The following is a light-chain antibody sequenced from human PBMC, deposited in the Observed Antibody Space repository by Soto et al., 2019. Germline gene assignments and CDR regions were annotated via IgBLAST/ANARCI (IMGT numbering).Light chain of an antibody. CDR2: ANS. J-gene: IGLJ2*01. V-gene: IGLV1-40*01. CDR3: QSYDSSLSGVV. CDR1: SSNIGAGYD. Sequence: QSVLTQPPSVSGAPGQRITISCTGSSSNIGAGYDVHWYQQLPGTAPKPLIYANSNRHSGVPDRFSASKSGTSASLAITGLQAEDEADYYCQSYDSSLSGVVFGGGTKLTVL.